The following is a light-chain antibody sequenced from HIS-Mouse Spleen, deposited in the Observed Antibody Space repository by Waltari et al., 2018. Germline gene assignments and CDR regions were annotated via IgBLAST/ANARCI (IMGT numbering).Light chain of an antibody. J-gene: IGKJ1*01. CDR1: QSLLHSNGYNY. CDR3: MQALQTWT. V-gene: IGKV2-28*01. Sequence: RSSQSLLHSNGYNYFYWYLQKPGQSPQLLIYLGSNRASGVPDRFSGSGSGTDFTLKISRVEAEDVGVYYCMQALQTWTFGQGTKVEIK. CDR2: LGS.